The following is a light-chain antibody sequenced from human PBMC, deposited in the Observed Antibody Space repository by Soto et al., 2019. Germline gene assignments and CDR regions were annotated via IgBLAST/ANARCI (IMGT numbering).Light chain of an antibody. J-gene: IGLJ1*01. CDR3: SSYTRRSTYV. CDR2: DVS. V-gene: IGLV2-14*03. Sequence: QSALTQPASVSGSPGQSITIPCSGTSSDVGSYNVVSWYQQHPVKAPKLVIYDVSNRPSGVSPRFSGAKSGNTASLTIAGLQAEDEADYYCSSYTRRSTYVFGTGTKVTVL. CDR1: SSDVGSYNV.